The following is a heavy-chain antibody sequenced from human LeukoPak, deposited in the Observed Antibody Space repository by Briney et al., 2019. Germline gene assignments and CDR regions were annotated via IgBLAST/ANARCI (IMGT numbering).Heavy chain of an antibody. CDR3: ARGGKQLDPTYMDF. CDR1: GYTLTELS. D-gene: IGHD6-6*01. CDR2: FDPEDGET. Sequence: ASVKVSCKVSGYTLTELSMHWVRQAPGKGLGWMGGFDPEDGETIYAQKFQGRVTMTEDTSTDTAYMELSSLRSEDTAVYYCARGGKQLDPTYMDFWGKGTTVTVSS. J-gene: IGHJ6*03. V-gene: IGHV1-24*01.